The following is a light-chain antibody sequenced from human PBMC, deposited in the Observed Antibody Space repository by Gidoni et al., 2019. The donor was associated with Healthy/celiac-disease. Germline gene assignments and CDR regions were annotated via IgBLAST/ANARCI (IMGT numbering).Light chain of an antibody. CDR2: DAS. CDR3: GT. J-gene: IGKJ1*01. Sequence: EIVLTQSPATLSSSPGERATLSCRASQSVSSYLAWYQQKPGQAPRLLIYDASNRATGIPARFSGSGSATDFTLTISSLEPEDFAVYYPGTFGQGTKVEIK. V-gene: IGKV3-11*01. CDR1: QSVSSY.